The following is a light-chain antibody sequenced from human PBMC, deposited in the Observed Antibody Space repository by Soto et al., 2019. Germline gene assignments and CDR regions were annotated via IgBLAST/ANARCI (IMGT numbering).Light chain of an antibody. V-gene: IGKV1-39*01. CDR1: QSLSDY. CDR2: ATS. J-gene: IGKJ3*01. CDR3: QQSYNPPFA. Sequence: DIQMTQSPSSLSASVGDRLTITCRASQSLSDYLNWYQQKPGKAPKLLISATSNLRSGVASRFSGSGSETEFTLTIDNVQPEDFGTYCCQQSYNPPFAFGPGTRV.